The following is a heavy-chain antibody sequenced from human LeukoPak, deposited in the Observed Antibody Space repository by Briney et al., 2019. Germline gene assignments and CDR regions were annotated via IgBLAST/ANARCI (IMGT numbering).Heavy chain of an antibody. CDR1: GGSFSGYY. J-gene: IGHJ4*02. V-gene: IGHV4-34*01. CDR2: INHSGST. CDR3: ARGLAARLDY. Sequence: PSETLSLTCAVYGGSFSGYYWSWIRQPPGKGLEWIGEINHSGSTNYNPSLKSRVTIPVDTSKNQFSLKLSSVTAADTAVYYCARGLAARLDYWGQGTLVTVSS. D-gene: IGHD6-6*01.